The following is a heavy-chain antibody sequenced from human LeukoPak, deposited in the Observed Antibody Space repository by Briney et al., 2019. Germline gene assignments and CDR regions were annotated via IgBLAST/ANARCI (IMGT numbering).Heavy chain of an antibody. CDR2: ISYDGSNK. D-gene: IGHD3-3*01. Sequence: GGSLRLSCAASGFTFSSYGMHWVRQAPGKGLEWVAVISYDGSNKYYADSVKGRFTISRDNSKNTLYLEMNSVRAEDTAVYYCAKGGLRFLGVPHYYYYGMDVWGQGTTVTVSS. J-gene: IGHJ6*02. CDR1: GFTFSSYG. CDR3: AKGGLRFLGVPHYYYYGMDV. V-gene: IGHV3-30*18.